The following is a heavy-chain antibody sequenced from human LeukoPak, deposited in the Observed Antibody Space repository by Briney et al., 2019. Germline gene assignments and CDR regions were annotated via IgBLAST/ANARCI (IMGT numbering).Heavy chain of an antibody. CDR3: ARYRVAPDSSFDY. CDR1: GGSISSYY. Sequence: SETLSLTCTVSGGSISSYYWSWIRQPAGKGLEWIGRIYTSGSTNYNPSLKSRVTISGDTSKKWFSLRLGSVTAADTAVYYCARYRVAPDSSFDYWGQGTLVTVSS. D-gene: IGHD2-2*01. J-gene: IGHJ4*02. CDR2: IYTSGST. V-gene: IGHV4-4*07.